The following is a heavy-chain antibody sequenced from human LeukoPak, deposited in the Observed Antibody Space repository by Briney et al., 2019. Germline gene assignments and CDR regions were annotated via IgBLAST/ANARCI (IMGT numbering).Heavy chain of an antibody. CDR2: IYTSGNT. CDR1: GGSFSTYY. Sequence: SETLSLTCTVSGGSFSTYYWSWIRQPAGKGLEWIGRIYTSGNTHYNPSLKSRVTMSVDTSQNQFSLNLSSVTAADTAVYYCAREVSGCVDYWGQGTLVTVSS. J-gene: IGHJ4*02. CDR3: AREVSGCVDY. V-gene: IGHV4-4*07. D-gene: IGHD6-19*01.